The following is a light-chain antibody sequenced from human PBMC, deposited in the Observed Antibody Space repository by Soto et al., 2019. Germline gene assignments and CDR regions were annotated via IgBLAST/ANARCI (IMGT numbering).Light chain of an antibody. J-gene: IGKJ4*01. CDR1: QSVSKTF. CDR2: GAS. CDR3: QQSGSSPPT. Sequence: ELVLTQSPGTLSLSPGERATLSFRASQSVSKTFVDWYQQKPIQAPRLLIRGASNRATGIPDRFSGSGSATAFSRTIARLEPEGLQVYFCQQSGSSPPTFGGAPKVSIK. V-gene: IGKV3-20*01.